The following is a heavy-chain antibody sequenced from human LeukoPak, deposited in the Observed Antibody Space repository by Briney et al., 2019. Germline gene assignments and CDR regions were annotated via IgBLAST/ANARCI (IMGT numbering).Heavy chain of an antibody. J-gene: IGHJ4*02. CDR1: GGSISSYY. V-gene: IGHV4-59*01. D-gene: IGHD6-19*01. CDR3: ARVRREYSSGWYPYYFDY. CDR2: IYYSGST. Sequence: SETLSLTCTVSGGSISSYYWSWIRQPPGKGLEWIGYIYYSGSTNYNPPLKSRVTISVDTSKNQFSLKLSSVTAADTAVYYCARVRREYSSGWYPYYFDYWGQGTLVTVSS.